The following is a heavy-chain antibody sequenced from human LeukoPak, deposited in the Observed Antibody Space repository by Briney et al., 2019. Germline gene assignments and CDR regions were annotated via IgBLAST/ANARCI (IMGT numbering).Heavy chain of an antibody. Sequence: SVKVSCKASGGTFSSYATSWVRQAPGQGLEWMGGIIPIFGTANYAQKFQGRVTITADESTSTAYMELSSLRSEDTAVYYCARESMDTAMVGGNNWFDPWGQGTLVTVSS. J-gene: IGHJ5*02. D-gene: IGHD5-18*01. CDR3: ARESMDTAMVGGNNWFDP. CDR2: IIPIFGTA. CDR1: GGTFSSYA. V-gene: IGHV1-69*13.